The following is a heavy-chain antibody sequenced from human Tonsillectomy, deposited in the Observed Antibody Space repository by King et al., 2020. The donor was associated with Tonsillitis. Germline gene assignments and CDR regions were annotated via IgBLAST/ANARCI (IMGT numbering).Heavy chain of an antibody. CDR1: GGSISSYY. V-gene: IGHV4-59*01. CDR3: ARVCGGDCYSHSKPEYFQH. J-gene: IGHJ1*01. CDR2: IYYSGST. D-gene: IGHD2-21*02. Sequence: VQLQESGPGLVKPSETLSLTCTVSGGSISSYYWSWIRQPPGKGLEWIGYIYYSGSTNYNPSLKSRVTISVDTSKNQFSLKLSSVTAADTAVYYCARVCGGDCYSHSKPEYFQHWGQGTLVTVSS.